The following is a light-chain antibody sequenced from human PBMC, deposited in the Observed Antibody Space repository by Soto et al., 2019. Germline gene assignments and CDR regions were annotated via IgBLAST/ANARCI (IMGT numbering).Light chain of an antibody. J-gene: IGKJ4*01. CDR1: QSVTSSF. CDR3: QQFGTSRLT. Sequence: EIVLTQSPGTLSVSPGERATLSCRASQSVTSSFLAWYQQKPGQAPRLLIYGASSRATDIPDRFSGSGSGTDITLTNSRLESEDFAVYYCQQFGTSRLTFGVGTKVEIK. V-gene: IGKV3-20*01. CDR2: GAS.